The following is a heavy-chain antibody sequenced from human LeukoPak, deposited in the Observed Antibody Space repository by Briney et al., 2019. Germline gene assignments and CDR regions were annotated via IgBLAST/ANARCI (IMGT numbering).Heavy chain of an antibody. CDR1: GGSISSSSYY. D-gene: IGHD2-15*01. J-gene: IGHJ4*02. Sequence: PSETLSLTCTVSGGSISSSSYYWGWIRQPPGKGLEWIGSIYYSGSTYYNPSLKSRVTISVDTSKNQFSLKLNSVTAADTAVYYCARGSGAVTATPFDYWGQGTLVTVSS. CDR3: ARGSGAVTATPFDY. V-gene: IGHV4-39*07. CDR2: IYYSGST.